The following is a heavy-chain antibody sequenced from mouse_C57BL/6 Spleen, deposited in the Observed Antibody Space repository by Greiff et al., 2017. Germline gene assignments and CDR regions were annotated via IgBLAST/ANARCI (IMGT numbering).Heavy chain of an antibody. Sequence: EVKLVESGGGLVQPKGSLKLSCAASGFTFNTYAMHWVRQAPGKGLEWVARIRSKSSNYATYYADSVKDRFTISRDDSQSMLYLQMNNLKTEDTAMYYCVGSPLYGSSPYYYAMDYWGQGTSVTVSS. CDR1: GFTFNTYA. D-gene: IGHD1-1*01. V-gene: IGHV10-3*01. J-gene: IGHJ4*01. CDR2: IRSKSSNYAT. CDR3: VGSPLYGSSPYYYAMDY.